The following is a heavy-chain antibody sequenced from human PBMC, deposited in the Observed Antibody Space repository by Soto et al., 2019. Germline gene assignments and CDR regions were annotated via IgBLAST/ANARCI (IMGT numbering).Heavy chain of an antibody. Sequence: QITLKESGPTLVKPTQTLTLTCTFSGFSLSTSGVDVGWIRQPPGKALEWLALIYWDDDKRYSPSLKSRLTITTDTSKNQVVLTMTTMDPLDTVTYYFAHRRPYSNAPEYFFDFWGQGTLVTVSS. CDR1: GFSLSTSGVD. CDR2: IYWDDDK. V-gene: IGHV2-5*02. J-gene: IGHJ4*02. D-gene: IGHD6-13*01. CDR3: AHRRPYSNAPEYFFDF.